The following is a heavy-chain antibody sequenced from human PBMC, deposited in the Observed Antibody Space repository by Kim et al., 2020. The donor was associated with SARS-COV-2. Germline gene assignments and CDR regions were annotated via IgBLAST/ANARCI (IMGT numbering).Heavy chain of an antibody. CDR1: GFTFSSYA. Sequence: GGSLRLSCAASGFTFSSYAMHWVRQAPGKGLEWVAVISYDGSNKYYADSVKGRFTISRDNSKNTLYLQMNSLRAEDTAVYYCAGGIAAAALYYWGQGTLVTVSS. CDR3: AGGIAAAALYY. J-gene: IGHJ4*02. CDR2: ISYDGSNK. V-gene: IGHV3-30*04. D-gene: IGHD6-13*01.